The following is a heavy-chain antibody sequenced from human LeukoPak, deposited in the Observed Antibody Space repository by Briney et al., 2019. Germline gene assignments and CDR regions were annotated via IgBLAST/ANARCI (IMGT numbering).Heavy chain of an antibody. CDR2: ISSSSSYI. CDR1: GFTFSSYS. CDR3: ASAYYYDSSRVDY. J-gene: IGHJ4*02. Sequence: PGGSLRLSCAASGFTFSSYSMNWVRQAPGKGLEWVSSISSSSSYIYYADSVKGRFTISRDNAKNSLYLQMNSLRAVDTAVYYCASAYYYDSSRVDYWGQGTLVTVSS. D-gene: IGHD3-22*01. V-gene: IGHV3-21*01.